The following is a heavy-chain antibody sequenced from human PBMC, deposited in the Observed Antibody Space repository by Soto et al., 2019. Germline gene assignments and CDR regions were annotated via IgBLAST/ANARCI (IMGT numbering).Heavy chain of an antibody. CDR1: GGSFSGYY. J-gene: IGHJ5*02. Sequence: SETLSLTCAVYGGSFSGYYWSWIRQPPGKGLEWIGDINHSGSTNYNPSLKSRVTISVDTSKKQFSLKLSSVTAADTAVYYCAKVTQSRDLDRFDPWGQGTLVTVSS. CDR3: AKVTQSRDLDRFDP. D-gene: IGHD3-3*01. V-gene: IGHV4-34*01. CDR2: INHSGST.